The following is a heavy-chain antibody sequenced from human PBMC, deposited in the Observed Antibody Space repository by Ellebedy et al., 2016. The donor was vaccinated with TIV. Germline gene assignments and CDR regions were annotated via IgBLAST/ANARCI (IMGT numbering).Heavy chain of an antibody. Sequence: MPSETLSLTCSVSGGSIGNYYWTWIRQPPGKGLEWNGHIYYSGTTKYNPSLESRVTLSVDTSKNQFSLKMNSVTAADTAVYFCARAGSGRYPFFQHWGQGTLVIASS. CDR3: ARAGSGRYPFFQH. V-gene: IGHV4-59*01. CDR1: GGSIGNYY. D-gene: IGHD6-19*01. CDR2: IYYSGTT. J-gene: IGHJ1*01.